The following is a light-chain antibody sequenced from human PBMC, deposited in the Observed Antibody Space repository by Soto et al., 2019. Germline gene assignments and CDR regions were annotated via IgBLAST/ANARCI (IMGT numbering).Light chain of an antibody. Sequence: QSALTQPASVSGSPGQSITISCTGTSSDVGGYNYVSWYQQHPGKAPKLMIYDVSNRPSGVSNRFSGSKSGNTASLTISGRQAEEEADYYCSSYTRSSTLVVFGGGTKLPVI. J-gene: IGLJ2*01. V-gene: IGLV2-14*01. CDR3: SSYTRSSTLVV. CDR2: DVS. CDR1: SSDVGGYNY.